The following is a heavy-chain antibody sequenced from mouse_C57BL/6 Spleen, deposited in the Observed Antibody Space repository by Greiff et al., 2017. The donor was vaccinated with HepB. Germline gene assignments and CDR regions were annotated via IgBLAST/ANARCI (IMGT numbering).Heavy chain of an antibody. Sequence: VQLQQSGPELVKPGASVKISCKASGYTFTDYYMNWVKQSHGKSLEWIGDINPNNGGTSYNQKFKGKATLTVDKSSSTAYMERRSLTSEDSAVYYCARLPYYYGSSPYAMDYWGQGTSVTVSS. CDR2: INPNNGGT. D-gene: IGHD1-1*01. V-gene: IGHV1-26*01. CDR3: ARLPYYYGSSPYAMDY. J-gene: IGHJ4*01. CDR1: GYTFTDYY.